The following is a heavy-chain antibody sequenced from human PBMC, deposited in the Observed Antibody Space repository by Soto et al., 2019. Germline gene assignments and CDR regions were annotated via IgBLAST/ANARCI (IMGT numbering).Heavy chain of an antibody. V-gene: IGHV3-30*18. CDR2: ISYDGSNK. CDR1: GFTFSSYG. J-gene: IGHJ6*02. Sequence: GGSLRLSCAASGFTFSSYGMHWVRQAPGKGLEWVAVISYDGSNKYYADSVKGRFTISRDNSKNTLYLQMNSLGAEDTAVYYCAKDAIAAAGNYYGMDVWGQGTTVTVSS. D-gene: IGHD6-13*01. CDR3: AKDAIAAAGNYYGMDV.